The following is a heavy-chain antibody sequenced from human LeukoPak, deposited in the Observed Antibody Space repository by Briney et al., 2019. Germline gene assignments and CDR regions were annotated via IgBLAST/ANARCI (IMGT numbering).Heavy chain of an antibody. CDR3: ARGGYDSSGYYQYYFDY. J-gene: IGHJ4*02. D-gene: IGHD3-22*01. CDR2: IKTDGSST. CDR1: GFTFSGYW. Sequence: PGGSLRLSCAASGFTFSGYWMHWVRQDPGKGLVWVSHIKTDGSSTRYADSVKGRFTISRDNAKNTLYLQMNSLRAEDTAVYYCARGGYDSSGYYQYYFDYWGQGTLVTVSS. V-gene: IGHV3-74*01.